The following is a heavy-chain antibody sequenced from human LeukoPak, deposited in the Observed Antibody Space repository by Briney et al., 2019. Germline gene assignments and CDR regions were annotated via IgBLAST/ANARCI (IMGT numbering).Heavy chain of an antibody. J-gene: IGHJ4*02. CDR2: INPNSGGT. CDR3: ARSYSSGYYYHY. V-gene: IGHV1-2*06. D-gene: IGHD3-22*01. Sequence: GASVNVSCTASGYTFTVYYMHWVRQAPGQGLEWMGRINPNSGGTNYAQKFQGRVTMTRDTSISTAYMELSRLRSDDTAVYYCARSYSSGYYYHYWGQGTLVTVSS. CDR1: GYTFTVYY.